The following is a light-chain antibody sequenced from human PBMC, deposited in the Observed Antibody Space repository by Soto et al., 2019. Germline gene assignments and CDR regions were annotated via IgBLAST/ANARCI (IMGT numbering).Light chain of an antibody. CDR1: GSNVGYNS. J-gene: IGLJ1*01. V-gene: IGLV1-51*01. CDR2: DDY. CDR3: GAWDDRLTAYA. Sequence: QSVLTQPPSLSAAPGQELTISCSGSGSNVGYNSVSWYQQLPGTAPKLVIYDDYKRPSGIPARFSGSKSGTSASLGITGLQTGDEADYYCGAWDDRLTAYAFGSGTKVTVL.